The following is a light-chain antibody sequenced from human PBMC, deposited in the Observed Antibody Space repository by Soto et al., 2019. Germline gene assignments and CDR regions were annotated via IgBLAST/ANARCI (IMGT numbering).Light chain of an antibody. CDR2: DVS. CDR1: SSDVGGYNY. V-gene: IGLV2-11*01. CDR3: CSYAGSYTFGV. Sequence: QSALTQPRSVSGSPGQSVTISCTGTSSDVGGYNYVSWYQQHPGKAPKLMIYDVSKRPSGVPDRFSGSKSGNTASLTISGLQAEHEADYYCCSYAGSYTFGVFGGGTQLTVL. J-gene: IGLJ7*01.